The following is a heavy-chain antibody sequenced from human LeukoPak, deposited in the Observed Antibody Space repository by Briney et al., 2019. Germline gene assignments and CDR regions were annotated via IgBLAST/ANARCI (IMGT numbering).Heavy chain of an antibody. CDR3: ARLKSTVPFDAFDI. Sequence: PGGSLRLSCAASGFTFSSYSMNWVRQAPGKGLEWVSYISSSSSTIYYADSVKGRFTISRDNAKDSLYLQMNSLRAEDTAVYYCARLKSTVPFDAFDIWGQGTMVTVSS. J-gene: IGHJ3*02. CDR2: ISSSSSTI. CDR1: GFTFSSYS. V-gene: IGHV3-48*01. D-gene: IGHD3-10*01.